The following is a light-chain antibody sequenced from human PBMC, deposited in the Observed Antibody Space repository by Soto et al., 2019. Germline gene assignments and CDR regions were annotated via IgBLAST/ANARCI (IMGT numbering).Light chain of an antibody. Sequence: DIQMTQSPSSLSASVGDSVTITCRASQGISNYLAWYQQKPGMVPKLLIYAASTLQSGVPSRFSGSGSGTDFTLTISSLQPEDVATYYCQRHNTGTFGQGTKVEVK. J-gene: IGKJ1*01. CDR1: QGISNY. CDR3: QRHNTGT. CDR2: AAS. V-gene: IGKV1-27*01.